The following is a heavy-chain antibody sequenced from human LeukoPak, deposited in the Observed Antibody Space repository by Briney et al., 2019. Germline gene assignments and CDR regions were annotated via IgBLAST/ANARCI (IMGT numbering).Heavy chain of an antibody. CDR3: AKGLGRSYYVGAFDI. D-gene: IGHD1-26*01. J-gene: IGHJ3*02. CDR1: GFTFSSYS. V-gene: IGHV3-48*01. Sequence: GGSLRLSCAASGFTFSSYSMNWVRQAPGKGLEWVSYISSSSSTIYYADSVKGRFTISRDNAKNSLYLQMNSLRAEDTAVYYCAKGLGRSYYVGAFDIWGQGTMVTVSS. CDR2: ISSSSSTI.